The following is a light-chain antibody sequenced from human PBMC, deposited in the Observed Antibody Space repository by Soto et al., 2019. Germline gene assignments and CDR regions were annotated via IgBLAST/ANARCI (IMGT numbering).Light chain of an antibody. CDR3: QQSYSTPRT. J-gene: IGKJ1*01. Sequence: DMQMTQSPSALSASVGDRVTITCRTSQSVSIYVNWYQQKPGKAPILLIYASSSLQSGVPSRFSGSGSGTDFTLTISSLEPEDFATYYCQQSYSTPRTFGQGTKVDI. CDR1: QSVSIY. CDR2: ASS. V-gene: IGKV1-39*01.